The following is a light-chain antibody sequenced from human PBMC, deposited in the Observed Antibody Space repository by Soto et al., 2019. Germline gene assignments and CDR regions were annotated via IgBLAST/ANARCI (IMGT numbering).Light chain of an antibody. CDR3: QQYNSLPWT. CDR2: KAS. Sequence: DIQMTQSPSTLSASVGDRVTSTCRASQSIINWLGWYQQKPGKAPKLLIYKASSLESGVPSRFSGSGSGTDFTLTINRLQPDDFATYYCQQYNSLPWTFGQGTKVDIK. CDR1: QSIINW. J-gene: IGKJ1*01. V-gene: IGKV1-5*03.